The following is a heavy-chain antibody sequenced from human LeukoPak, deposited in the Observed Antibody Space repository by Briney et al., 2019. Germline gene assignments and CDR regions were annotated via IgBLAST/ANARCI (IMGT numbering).Heavy chain of an antibody. Sequence: GGSLRLSCAASGFTFSSYSMNWVRRAPGKGLEWVSSIGSNSKYIYYADSVKGRFTTSRDNAENSLYLQVDSLRAEDTAVYYCARGPDIVVIPTVDDAFDIWGQGTMVTVSS. CDR2: IGSNSKYI. V-gene: IGHV3-21*01. CDR3: ARGPDIVVIPTVDDAFDI. J-gene: IGHJ3*02. D-gene: IGHD2-2*01. CDR1: GFTFSSYS.